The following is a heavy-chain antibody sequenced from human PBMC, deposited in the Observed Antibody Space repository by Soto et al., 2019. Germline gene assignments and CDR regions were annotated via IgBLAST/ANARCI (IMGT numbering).Heavy chain of an antibody. CDR2: IYYSGST. CDR1: GGSISSYY. CDR3: ARRLAAGSYYYYGMDV. D-gene: IGHD6-13*01. J-gene: IGHJ6*02. V-gene: IGHV4-59*01. Sequence: SETLSLTCTVSGGSISSYYWSWIRQPPGKGLEWIGYIYYSGSTNYNPSLKSRVTISVDTSKNQFSLKLSSVTAADTAVYYCARRLAAGSYYYYGMDVWGQGTTVTVSS.